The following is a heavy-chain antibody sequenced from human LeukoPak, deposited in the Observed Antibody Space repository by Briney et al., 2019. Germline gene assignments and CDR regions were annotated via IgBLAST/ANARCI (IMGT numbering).Heavy chain of an antibody. V-gene: IGHV3-21*01. J-gene: IGHJ2*01. CDR3: AREGLALYNWNDGGRWYFDL. CDR1: GFTFSSYS. Sequence: GGSLRLSCAASGFTFSSYSMNWVRQAPGKGLEWVSSISSSSSYIYYADSVKGRFTISRDNAKNSLYLQMNSLRAEDTAVYYCAREGLALYNWNDGGRWYFDLWGRGTLVTVSS. D-gene: IGHD1-1*01. CDR2: ISSSSSYI.